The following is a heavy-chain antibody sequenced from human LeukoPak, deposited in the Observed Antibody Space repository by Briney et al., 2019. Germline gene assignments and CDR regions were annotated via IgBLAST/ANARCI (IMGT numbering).Heavy chain of an antibody. CDR3: ARDGADMYYYDSTGYYYLDY. CDR1: GYTFTGYY. V-gene: IGHV1-2*02. D-gene: IGHD3-22*01. CDR2: INPNSGGT. J-gene: IGHJ4*02. Sequence: ASVKVSCKASGYTFTGYYMHWVRQAPGQGLEWMGWINPNSGGTNYAQKFQGRVTMTRDMSISTAYMELSRLRSDDTAVYFCARDGADMYYYDSTGYYYLDYWGQGTLVTVSS.